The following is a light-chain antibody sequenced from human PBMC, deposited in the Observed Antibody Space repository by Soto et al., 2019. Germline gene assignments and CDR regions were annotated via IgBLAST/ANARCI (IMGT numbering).Light chain of an antibody. CDR2: GAS. V-gene: IGKV3-20*01. J-gene: IGKJ1*01. Sequence: EILFTQSPGTLSLSPGERATLTCRASQSVTSDYLAWYQQKTGQAPRLLIHGASSRATGIPERFSGSGSGTDFTLTISRLEPEDFAVYYCQQYGRPFGQGTKVDIK. CDR3: QQYGRP. CDR1: QSVTSDY.